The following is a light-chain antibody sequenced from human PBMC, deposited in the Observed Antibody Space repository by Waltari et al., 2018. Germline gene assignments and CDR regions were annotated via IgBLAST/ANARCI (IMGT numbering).Light chain of an antibody. J-gene: IGLJ2*01. CDR1: SRDVGKSNL. Sequence: QSALTQPASVSGSPGQSITISCTGTSRDVGKSNLVPWYQQHPGQAPKLMIYEGSQRPSGVSDRFSGSKSGNTASLTISGLQAEDEADYYCFSYAGRATGVFGGGTKLTVL. CDR2: EGS. V-gene: IGLV2-23*01. CDR3: FSYAGRATGV.